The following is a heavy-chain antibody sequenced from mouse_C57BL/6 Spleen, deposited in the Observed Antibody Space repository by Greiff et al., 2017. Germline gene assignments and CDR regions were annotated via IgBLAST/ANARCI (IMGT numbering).Heavy chain of an antibody. V-gene: IGHV1-69*01. CDR2: IDPSDSYT. J-gene: IGHJ3*01. D-gene: IGHD3-2*02. CDR3: ARQLRLGAY. Sequence: QVQLKESGAELVMPGASVKLSCKASGYTFTSYWMHWVKQRPGQGLEWIGEIDPSDSYTNYNQKFKGKSTLTVDKSSSTAYMQLSSLTSEDSAVYYCARQLRLGAYWGQGTLVTVSA. CDR1: GYTFTSYW.